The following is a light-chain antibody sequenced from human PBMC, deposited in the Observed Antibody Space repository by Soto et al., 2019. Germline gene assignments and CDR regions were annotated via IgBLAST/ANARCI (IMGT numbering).Light chain of an antibody. CDR2: DAS. V-gene: IGKV1-5*01. Sequence: DIQMTQSPSTLSASVGDRVTITCRASQSIATYLTWYQQKRGKAPKLLIYDASSLKSGVPSRFSGSGSGTEFTLTISSLQPDDFATYYCQHYNSYPITFGQGTRLEIK. J-gene: IGKJ5*01. CDR3: QHYNSYPIT. CDR1: QSIATY.